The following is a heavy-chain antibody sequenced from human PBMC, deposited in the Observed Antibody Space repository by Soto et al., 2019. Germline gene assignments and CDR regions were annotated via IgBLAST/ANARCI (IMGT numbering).Heavy chain of an antibody. CDR2: IIPIFGTA. J-gene: IGHJ5*02. V-gene: IGHV1-69*12. CDR3: ARDKATGTTGWFDP. Sequence: QVQLVQSGAEVKKPGSSVKVSCKASGGTFSSYAISWVRQAPGQGLEWMGGIIPIFGTANYAQKFQGRVTITADESTSTAYMGLSSLRSEDTAVYYCARDKATGTTGWFDPWGQGTLVTVSS. CDR1: GGTFSSYA. D-gene: IGHD1-1*01.